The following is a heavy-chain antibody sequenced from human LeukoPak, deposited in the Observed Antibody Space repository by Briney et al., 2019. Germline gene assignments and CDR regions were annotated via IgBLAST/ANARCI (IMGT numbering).Heavy chain of an antibody. J-gene: IGHJ6*03. D-gene: IGHD1-26*01. CDR1: GGSISSSSYY. Sequence: SETLSLTCTVSGGSISSSSYYWGWIRQPPGKGLEWIGSIYYSGSTYYNPSLKSRVTMSVDTSKNQFSLKLSSVTAADTAVYYCAREGGLSIHYMDVWGKGTTVTISS. V-gene: IGHV4-39*07. CDR3: AREGGLSIHYMDV. CDR2: IYYSGST.